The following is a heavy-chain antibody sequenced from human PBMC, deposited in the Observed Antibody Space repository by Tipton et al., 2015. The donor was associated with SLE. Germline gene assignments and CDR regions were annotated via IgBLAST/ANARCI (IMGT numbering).Heavy chain of an antibody. Sequence: TLSLTCNVSGVSMNGYYWSWIRQSPGKGLEWIGYFYHSGSTFYNPSLRSRITMSVDTLKNQFSLRLSSVTAADTAVYFCAREVGGGSSFRFGVWGQGTLVTVSS. D-gene: IGHD2-15*01. CDR3: AREVGGGSSFRFGV. CDR2: FYHSGST. J-gene: IGHJ4*02. V-gene: IGHV4-59*12. CDR1: GVSMNGYY.